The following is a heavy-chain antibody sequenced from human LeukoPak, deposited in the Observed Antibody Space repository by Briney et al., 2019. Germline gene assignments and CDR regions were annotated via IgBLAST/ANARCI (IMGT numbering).Heavy chain of an antibody. CDR1: GGSISSGDYY. V-gene: IGHV4-30-4*08. CDR2: IYYSGST. CDR3: ARDNCGGDCCYNWFEP. D-gene: IGHD2-21*01. Sequence: SQTLSLTCTVSGGSISSGDYYWSWIRQPPGKGVEWIGYIYYSGSTYYNPSLKSRVTISVDTSKNQFSLKLSSVTAADTAVYYCARDNCGGDCCYNWFEPWGQGTLVTVSS. J-gene: IGHJ5*02.